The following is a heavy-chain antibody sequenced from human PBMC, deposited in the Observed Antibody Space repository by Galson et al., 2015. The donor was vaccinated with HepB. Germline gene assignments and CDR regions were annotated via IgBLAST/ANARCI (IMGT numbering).Heavy chain of an antibody. CDR1: GFTFSDNY. CDR2: ISRRGSNT. V-gene: IGHV3-23*01. Sequence: SLRLSCAASGFTFSDNYMSWFRQAPGKGLEWVSYISRRGSNTYFADSVKGRCTVSRDNSKNTLYLQMSSLRAEDTAVYYCAKKLWGGANLDYWGQGTLVTVSS. CDR3: AKKLWGGANLDY. D-gene: IGHD1-26*01. J-gene: IGHJ4*02.